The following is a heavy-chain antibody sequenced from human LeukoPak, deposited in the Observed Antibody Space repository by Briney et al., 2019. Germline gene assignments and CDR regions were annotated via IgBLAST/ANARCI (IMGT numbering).Heavy chain of an antibody. V-gene: IGHV1-8*03. Sequence: ASVKVSCKAPGYTFTSYDINWVRQATGQGLEWMGWMNPNSGNTGYAQKFQGRVTITRNTSISTAYMELSSLRSEDTAVYYCARGHTADDAFDIWGQGTMVTVSS. CDR2: MNPNSGNT. CDR1: GYTFTSYD. CDR3: ARGHTADDAFDI. J-gene: IGHJ3*02.